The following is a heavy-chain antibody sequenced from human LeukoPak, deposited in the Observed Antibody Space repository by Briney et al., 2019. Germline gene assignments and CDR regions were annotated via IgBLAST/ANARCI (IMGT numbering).Heavy chain of an antibody. V-gene: IGHV4-34*01. CDR1: GGSFSGYY. D-gene: IGHD6-13*01. CDR2: INHSGST. J-gene: IGHJ5*02. Sequence: SETLSLTCAVYGGSFSGYYWSWIRQPPGKGLEWIGEINHSGSTNYNPSLKSRVTISVDTSKNQFSLKLSSVTAADTAVYYCARHRDSSSWYEGNWFDPWGQGTLVTVSS. CDR3: ARHRDSSSWYEGNWFDP.